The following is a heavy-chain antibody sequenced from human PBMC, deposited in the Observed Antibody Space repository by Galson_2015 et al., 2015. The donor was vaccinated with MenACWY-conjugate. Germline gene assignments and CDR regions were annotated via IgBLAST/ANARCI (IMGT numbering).Heavy chain of an antibody. CDR1: GYTFTRYA. D-gene: IGHD6-19*01. J-gene: IGHJ5*02. CDR3: ARTLAVTGRTINWFDP. V-gene: IGHV7-4-1*02. CDR2: INTKTGNP. Sequence: SVKVSCKASGYTFTRYAMNWVRQAPGQGLEWMGWINTKTGNPTYAQGFTGRFAFSLDTSVSAAYLQISSLQAEDTAVYYCARTLAVTGRTINWFDPWGQGTLVTVSS.